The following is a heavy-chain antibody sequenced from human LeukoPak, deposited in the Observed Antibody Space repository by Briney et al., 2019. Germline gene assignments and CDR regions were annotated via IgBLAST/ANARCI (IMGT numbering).Heavy chain of an antibody. CDR3: AKDLRHSSSWCNLDY. V-gene: IGHV3-48*04. Sequence: GGSLRLSCAASGFTFSSYSMNWVRQAPGKGLEWISFISSSSSIIYYADSVRGRFTISRDNAKNSLYLQMNSLRADDTAVYYCAKDLRHSSSWCNLDYWGQGTLVTVSS. D-gene: IGHD6-13*01. J-gene: IGHJ4*02. CDR2: ISSSSSII. CDR1: GFTFSSYS.